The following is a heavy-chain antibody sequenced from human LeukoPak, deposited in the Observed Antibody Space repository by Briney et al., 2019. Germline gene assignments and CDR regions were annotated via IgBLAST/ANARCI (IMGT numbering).Heavy chain of an antibody. J-gene: IGHJ3*02. D-gene: IGHD3-3*01. Sequence: MPSETLSLTCTVSGGSINGYYWSWIRQSPAKGLEWIGYIYYTGSTNYNPSLKSRVSISVDTSKNQFSLKLISVTAADTAVYYCARLSTIFGVVTLDAFDIWGQGTMVTVSS. V-gene: IGHV4-59*08. CDR2: IYYTGST. CDR3: ARLSTIFGVVTLDAFDI. CDR1: GGSINGYY.